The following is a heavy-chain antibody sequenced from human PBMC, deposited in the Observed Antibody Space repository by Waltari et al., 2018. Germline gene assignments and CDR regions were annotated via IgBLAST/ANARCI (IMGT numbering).Heavy chain of an antibody. J-gene: IGHJ3*01. D-gene: IGHD5-12*01. CDR3: ATYIGDSVGTAAFDV. Sequence: GWVRQPPGQGLEWIGALPDSGTTYISPSRKSRVTLSRDTSRNQLSLEVGSVTATDTAMYYCATYIGDSVGTAAFDVWGQGTMVNVSS. V-gene: IGHV4-39*01. CDR2: LPDSGTT.